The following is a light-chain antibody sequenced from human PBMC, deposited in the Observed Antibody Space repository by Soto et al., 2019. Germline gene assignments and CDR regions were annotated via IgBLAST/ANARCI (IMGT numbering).Light chain of an antibody. CDR1: QSVSSSY. CDR2: GAS. J-gene: IGKJ5*01. CDR3: QQYGSPIT. V-gene: IGKV3-20*01. Sequence: EIVLTQSPGTLSLSPGERATLSCRASQSVSSSYLAWYQHKPGQAPRLLIYGASSRATGIPDRFSGSGSGTDFTLTISRLEPEDFAMYYCQQYGSPITFGQGTRLEIK.